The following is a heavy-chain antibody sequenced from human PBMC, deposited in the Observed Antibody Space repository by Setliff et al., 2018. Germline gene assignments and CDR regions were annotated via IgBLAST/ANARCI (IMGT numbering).Heavy chain of an antibody. CDR2: ITFGSLSR. CDR3: TTAPLAAASTC. V-gene: IGHV3-23*01. Sequence: GGSLRLSCAASGFTFSSYWMSWVRQAPGKGLEWVSAITFGSLSRYYADSVKGRFTISRDNSKNTLFLEMNSLRTEDTAVYYCTTAPLAAASTCWGQGTLVTVSS. D-gene: IGHD6-13*01. CDR1: GFTFSSYW. J-gene: IGHJ4*02.